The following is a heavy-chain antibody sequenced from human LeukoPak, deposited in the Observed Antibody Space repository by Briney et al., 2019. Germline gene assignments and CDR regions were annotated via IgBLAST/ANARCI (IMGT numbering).Heavy chain of an antibody. CDR2: IYYSGST. CDR1: GGSISSSSYY. CDR3: ARHGGDLGWLLYRSLERSNYWYFDL. V-gene: IGHV4-39*01. D-gene: IGHD3-3*01. J-gene: IGHJ2*01. Sequence: SETLSLTCTVSGGSISSSSYYWGWIRQPPGKGLEWIGSIYYSGSTYYNPSLKSRVTISVDTSKNQFSLKLSSVTAADTAVYYCARHGGDLGWLLYRSLERSNYWYFDLWGRGTLVTVSS.